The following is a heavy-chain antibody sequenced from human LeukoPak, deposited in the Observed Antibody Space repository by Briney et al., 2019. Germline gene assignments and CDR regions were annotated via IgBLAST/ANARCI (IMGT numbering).Heavy chain of an antibody. CDR1: GFTFNSYS. Sequence: PGGSLRLPCAASGFTFNSYSMNWVRQAPGKGLEWVSSISSSSSYIYYADSAKGRFTISRDNAKNSLYLQMNSLRAEDTAVYYCASGAAAMADYWGQGTLVTVSS. V-gene: IGHV3-21*01. J-gene: IGHJ4*02. CDR3: ASGAAAMADY. D-gene: IGHD2-2*01. CDR2: ISSSSSYI.